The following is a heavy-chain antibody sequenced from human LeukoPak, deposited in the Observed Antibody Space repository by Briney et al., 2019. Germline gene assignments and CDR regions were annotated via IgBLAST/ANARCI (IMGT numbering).Heavy chain of an antibody. Sequence: PSETLSLTCTVSGGSVSSGSYYWSWIRQPPGKGLEWIGYIYYSGSTNYNPSLKSRVTISVDTSKNQFSLKLSSVTAVDTAVYYRASRVVPAAIDYWGQGTLVTVSS. CDR3: ASRVVPAAIDY. J-gene: IGHJ4*02. CDR2: IYYSGST. CDR1: GGSVSSGSYY. V-gene: IGHV4-61*01. D-gene: IGHD2-2*01.